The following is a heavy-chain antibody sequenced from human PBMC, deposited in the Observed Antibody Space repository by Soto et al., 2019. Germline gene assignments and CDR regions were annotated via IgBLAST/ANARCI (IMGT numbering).Heavy chain of an antibody. D-gene: IGHD5-12*01. J-gene: IGHJ4*02. V-gene: IGHV2-70*11. CDR1: GFSLSTSGMS. CDR2: IDWTDDK. CDR3: ARVNDYILDY. Sequence: GSGPTLVNPTQTLTLTCTFSGFSLSTSGMSVSWIRQPPGKALEWPARIDWTDDKYYSTSLKTRLTISKDTSKNQVVLTMTNMDPVDTATFYCARVNDYILDYWGLGTLVTV.